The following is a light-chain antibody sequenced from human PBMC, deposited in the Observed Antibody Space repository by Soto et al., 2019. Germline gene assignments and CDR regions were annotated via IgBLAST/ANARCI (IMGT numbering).Light chain of an antibody. CDR2: SDN. J-gene: IGLJ3*02. Sequence: QSVLTQPPSASGTPGQRVTISCSGSSSNIGGNPVNWYQQLPGTAPKLLIYSDNQRPSGVPDRFSGSKSGTSASLAISGLQSEDEADYYCAAWDDSLNGYWVFGGGTQLTVL. CDR1: SSNIGGNP. V-gene: IGLV1-44*01. CDR3: AAWDDSLNGYWV.